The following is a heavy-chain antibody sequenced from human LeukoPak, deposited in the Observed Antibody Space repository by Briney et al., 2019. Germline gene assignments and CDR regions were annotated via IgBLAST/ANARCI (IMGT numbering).Heavy chain of an antibody. D-gene: IGHD3-10*01. CDR3: AKDTGGRGRLDAFDI. Sequence: SETLSLTCTVSGGSISSIYWWIWVRQSPGKGLEWIGEICHTGSTNYNPSLKSRVTISVDKSKNQFSLNLNSVTAADTAIYYCAKDTGGRGRLDAFDIWGQGTMVTVSS. V-gene: IGHV4-4*02. CDR2: ICHTGST. J-gene: IGHJ3*02. CDR1: GGSISSIYW.